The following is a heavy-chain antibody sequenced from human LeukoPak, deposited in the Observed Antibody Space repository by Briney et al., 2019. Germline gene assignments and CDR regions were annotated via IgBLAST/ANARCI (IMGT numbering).Heavy chain of an antibody. Sequence: ASVKVSCKASGYTFTGYYMHWVRQAPGQGLEWIGWINPNSGGTNYAQKFQGRVTMTRDTSISTAYMELSRLRSDDTAVYYCARDKRRTMVRGVIITFNYWGQGTLVTVSS. CDR2: INPNSGGT. CDR1: GYTFTGYY. V-gene: IGHV1-2*02. CDR3: ARDKRRTMVRGVIITFNY. J-gene: IGHJ4*02. D-gene: IGHD3-10*01.